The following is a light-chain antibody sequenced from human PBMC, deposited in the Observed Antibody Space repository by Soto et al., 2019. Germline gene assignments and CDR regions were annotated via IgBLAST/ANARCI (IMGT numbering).Light chain of an antibody. J-gene: IGLJ1*01. Sequence: QSALTQPASVSGSPGQSITISCTGTSSDVGAYTFVSWYQQHPDKVPKLMIFDVSRRPSGVSDRFSGSKSGNKASLTISGLQPEYEADYYCSSYASSSTHVFGSGTKLTVL. CDR1: SSDVGAYTF. V-gene: IGLV2-14*03. CDR2: DVS. CDR3: SSYASSSTHV.